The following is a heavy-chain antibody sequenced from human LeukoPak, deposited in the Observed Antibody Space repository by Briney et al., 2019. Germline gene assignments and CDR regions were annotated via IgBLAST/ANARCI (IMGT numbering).Heavy chain of an antibody. J-gene: IGHJ4*02. CDR3: AREVIPLISVRGYYFDF. D-gene: IGHD3-22*01. CDR2: VIPILAIA. V-gene: IGHV1-69*04. Sequence: SVKVSCKASGGTFSRYAISWVRQAPGQGLEWMGRVIPILAIADCAQQFQGRVSITTDKSASTAYLELSSLRSEDTAVYFCAREVIPLISVRGYYFDFWGQGTMVTVTS. CDR1: GGTFSRYA.